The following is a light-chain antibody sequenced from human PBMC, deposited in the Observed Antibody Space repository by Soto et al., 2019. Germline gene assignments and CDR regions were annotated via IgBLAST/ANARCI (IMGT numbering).Light chain of an antibody. Sequence: EIVLTQSPATLSVSPGEGATLSCRASQSVSGYLAWYQQQPGQPPRLLIYGTSTRATGIPARFSGGGSGTDFTLTISSLQSEDFAIYYCQQYNQWPLYTFGQGTKLEI. CDR2: GTS. CDR3: QQYNQWPLYT. V-gene: IGKV3-15*01. CDR1: QSVSGY. J-gene: IGKJ2*01.